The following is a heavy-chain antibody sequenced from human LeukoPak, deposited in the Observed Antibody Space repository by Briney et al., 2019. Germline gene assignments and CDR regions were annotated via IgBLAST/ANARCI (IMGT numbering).Heavy chain of an antibody. CDR1: GFIFTNYF. CDR3: ATDRGWRTSGYYLYYFEY. CDR2: IKHDGSEK. J-gene: IGHJ4*02. V-gene: IGHV3-7*01. D-gene: IGHD3-3*01. Sequence: GGSLRLSCAASGFIFTNYFMSWVRQAPGKGLEWVASIKHDGSEKYYVDSVRGRFTISRDNTMNSPYLQMSSLRAEDTAVYYCATDRGWRTSGYYLYYFEYWGQGTLVTYSS.